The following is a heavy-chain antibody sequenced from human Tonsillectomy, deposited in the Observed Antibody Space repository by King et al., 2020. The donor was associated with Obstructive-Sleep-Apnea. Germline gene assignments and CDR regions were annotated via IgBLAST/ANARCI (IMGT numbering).Heavy chain of an antibody. V-gene: IGHV3-30*13. CDR1: GLTFNRYG. D-gene: IGHD3-10*01. Sequence: VQLVESGGVVVQPGRSLILSCAVSGLTFNRYGMHWVRQAPGKGLEWLAATIFDGSDKYYADSVKGRFTISRDNSKNRLYLQINSLRAEDTALYYCARGKSGDYPLLYGLDVWGQGTTVTVSA. CDR3: ARGKSGDYPLLYGLDV. J-gene: IGHJ6*01. CDR2: TIFDGSDK.